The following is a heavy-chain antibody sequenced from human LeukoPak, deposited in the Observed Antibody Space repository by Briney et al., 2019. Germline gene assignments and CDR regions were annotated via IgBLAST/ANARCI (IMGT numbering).Heavy chain of an antibody. J-gene: IGHJ3*02. CDR3: ARGLTYYYDSSGYPNDACDI. CDR1: GFSISSSSYH. CDR2: IYYSGST. D-gene: IGHD3-22*01. Sequence: PSETLSLTCTVSGFSISSSSYHWGWIAQPPGQGLEWIGTIYYSGSTYYSPSLRSRATISVDRTKNQFFLMMSSVTAADTGVYYCARGLTYYYDSSGYPNDACDIWGQGTMVTVSS. V-gene: IGHV4-39*07.